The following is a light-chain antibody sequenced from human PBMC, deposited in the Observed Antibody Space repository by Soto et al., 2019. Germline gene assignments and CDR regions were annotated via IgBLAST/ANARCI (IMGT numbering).Light chain of an antibody. Sequence: EIGLTQSPGTLSLSPGERATLSCRASQSVSSSYLAWYQQKPGQAPRLLIYGASSRATGIPDRFRGSGSGTDVTLTISRLEPEDLAVYYCQQYGSSITFGHGTRLE. V-gene: IGKV3-20*01. CDR2: GAS. CDR3: QQYGSSIT. J-gene: IGKJ5*01. CDR1: QSVSSSY.